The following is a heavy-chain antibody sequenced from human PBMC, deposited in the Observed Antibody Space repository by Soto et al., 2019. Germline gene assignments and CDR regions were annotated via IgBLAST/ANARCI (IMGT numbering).Heavy chain of an antibody. CDR3: AKGMTYYYGSGSPKAFYYYYGMDV. D-gene: IGHD3-10*01. Sequence: PGGSLRLSCAASGFTFSSYGMHWVRQAPGKGLEWVAVISYDGSNKYYADSVKGRFTISRDNSKNTLYLQMNSLRAEDTAVYYCAKGMTYYYGSGSPKAFYYYYGMDVWGQGTTVTVSS. V-gene: IGHV3-30*18. J-gene: IGHJ6*02. CDR2: ISYDGSNK. CDR1: GFTFSSYG.